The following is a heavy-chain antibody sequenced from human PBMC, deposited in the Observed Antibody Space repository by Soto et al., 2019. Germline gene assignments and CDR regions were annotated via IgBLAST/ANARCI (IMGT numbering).Heavy chain of an antibody. Sequence: SETLSLTCTVSGGSISSYYWSWIRQPPGKGLEWIGYIYYSGSTNYNPSLKSRVTISVDTSKNQFSLKLSSVTAADTAVYYCARVVDTAAAGGRGNWFDPWGQGTLVTVSS. CDR2: IYYSGST. CDR3: ARVVDTAAAGGRGNWFDP. CDR1: GGSISSYY. J-gene: IGHJ5*02. D-gene: IGHD6-13*01. V-gene: IGHV4-59*01.